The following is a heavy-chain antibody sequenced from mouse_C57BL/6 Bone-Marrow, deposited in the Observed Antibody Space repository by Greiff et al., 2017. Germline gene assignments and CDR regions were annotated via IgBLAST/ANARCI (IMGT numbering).Heavy chain of an antibody. V-gene: IGHV5-9*01. CDR2: ISGGGGNT. CDR1: GFTFSSYT. J-gene: IGHJ4*01. D-gene: IGHD1-1*01. Sequence: EVKVVESGGGLVKPGGSLKLSCAASGFTFSSYTMSWVRQTPEKRLEWVATISGGGGNTYYPDSVKGRFTISRDNAKNTLYLQMSSLRSEDTALYYCARRDYGSSCGHYAMDYWGQGTSVTVSS. CDR3: ARRDYGSSCGHYAMDY.